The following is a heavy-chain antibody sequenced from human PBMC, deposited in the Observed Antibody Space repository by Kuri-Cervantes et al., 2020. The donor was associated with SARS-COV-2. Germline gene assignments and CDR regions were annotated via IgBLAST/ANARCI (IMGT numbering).Heavy chain of an antibody. CDR3: ARPRYGDYDGAFDI. V-gene: IGHV4-59*12. J-gene: IGHJ3*02. D-gene: IGHD4-17*01. CDR1: GGSISSYY. Sequence: SETLSLTCTVSGGSISSYYWSWIRQPPGKGLEWIGYIYYSGSTNYNPSLKSRVAISVDTSKNQFSLKLSSVTAADTAVYYCARPRYGDYDGAFDIWGQGTMVTVS. CDR2: IYYSGST.